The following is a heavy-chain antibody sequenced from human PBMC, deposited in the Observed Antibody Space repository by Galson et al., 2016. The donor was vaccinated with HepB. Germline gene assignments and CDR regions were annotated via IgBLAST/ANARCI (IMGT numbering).Heavy chain of an antibody. J-gene: IGHJ5*01. CDR1: GFSLSNAKMG. D-gene: IGHD2-2*01. Sequence: PALVKPTQTLTLTCTVSGFSLSNAKMGVSWIRQPPGKALEWLAHIFSNDEKSYSTSLKSRLTISKDTSKGQVVLTMTNMDPVDTATYYCARSSLAVPTAMRVRWFDSWGQGTPVTVSS. CDR2: IFSNDEK. V-gene: IGHV2-26*01. CDR3: ARSSLAVPTAMRVRWFDS.